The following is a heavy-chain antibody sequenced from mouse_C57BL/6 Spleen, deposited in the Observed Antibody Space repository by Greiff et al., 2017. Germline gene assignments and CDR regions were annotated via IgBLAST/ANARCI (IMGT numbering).Heavy chain of an antibody. J-gene: IGHJ2*01. Sequence: VKLVESGAELVKPGASVKISCKASGYAFSSYWMNWVKQRPGKGLEWIGQIYPGDGDTNYNGKFKGKATLTADKSSSTAYMQLSSLTSEDSAVYFCARQDSSGYEDYWGQGTTLTVSS. CDR3: ARQDSSGYEDY. V-gene: IGHV1-80*01. D-gene: IGHD3-2*02. CDR2: IYPGDGDT. CDR1: GYAFSSYW.